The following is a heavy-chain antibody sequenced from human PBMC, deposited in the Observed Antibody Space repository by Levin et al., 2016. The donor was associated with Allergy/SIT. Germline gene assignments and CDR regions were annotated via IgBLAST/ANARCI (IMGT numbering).Heavy chain of an antibody. Sequence: LSLTCAASGFTVSSDYMNWVRQAPGKGLEWVSVISTVGDTHYADSVKGRFIISRDTSKNTVDLQMNSLRAEDTAVYYCARDSEYSSSWSFDYWGQGILVTVSS. CDR1: GFTVSSDY. CDR3: ARDSEYSSSWSFDY. J-gene: IGHJ4*02. D-gene: IGHD6-13*01. CDR2: ISTVGDT. V-gene: IGHV3-66*01.